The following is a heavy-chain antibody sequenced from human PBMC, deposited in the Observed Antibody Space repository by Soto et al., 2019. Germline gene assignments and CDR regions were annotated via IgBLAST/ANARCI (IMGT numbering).Heavy chain of an antibody. D-gene: IGHD3-16*02. V-gene: IGHV3-23*01. CDR3: AKVGDYDYIWGSYRHYYYMDV. CDR2: ISGSGGST. CDR1: GFTFSSYA. J-gene: IGHJ6*03. Sequence: GGSLRLSGAASGFTFSSYAMSWVRQAPGKGLEWVSAISGSGGSTYYADSGKGRFTISRDNSKNTLYLQMNSLRAEDTAVYYCAKVGDYDYIWGSYRHYYYMDVWGKGTTVTVSS.